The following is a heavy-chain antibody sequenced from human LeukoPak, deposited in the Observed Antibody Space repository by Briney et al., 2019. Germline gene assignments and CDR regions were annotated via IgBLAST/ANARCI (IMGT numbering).Heavy chain of an antibody. V-gene: IGHV1-46*01. CDR3: ARDPGYCSGGSCPRYYYYYYGMDV. CDR2: INPSGGST. J-gene: IGHJ6*02. Sequence: GASVKVSCEASGYTFTSYYMHWVRQAPGQGLEWMGIINPSGGSTSYAQKFQGRVTMTRDTSTSTVYMELSSLRSEDTAVYYCARDPGYCSGGSCPRYYYYYYGMDVWGQGTTVTVSS. CDR1: GYTFTSYY. D-gene: IGHD2-15*01.